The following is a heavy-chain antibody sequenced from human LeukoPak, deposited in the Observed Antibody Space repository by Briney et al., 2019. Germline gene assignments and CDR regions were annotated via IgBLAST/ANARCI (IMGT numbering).Heavy chain of an antibody. CDR2: IYYSGST. V-gene: IGHV4-31*03. CDR3: ARAGIGSSWAIDY. J-gene: IGHJ4*02. Sequence: SQTLSLTCTVSGGSISSGGYYWSWIRQHPGKGLEWIGYIYYSGSTYYNPSLKSRVTISVDTSKNQFSLKLSSVTAADTAVYYCARAGIGSSWAIDYWGQGTLVTVSS. D-gene: IGHD6-13*01. CDR1: GGSISSGGYY.